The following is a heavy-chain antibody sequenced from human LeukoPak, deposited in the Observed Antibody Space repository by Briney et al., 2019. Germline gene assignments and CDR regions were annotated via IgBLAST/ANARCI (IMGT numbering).Heavy chain of an antibody. CDR1: GGTFSSYA. Sequence: GASVKVSCKASGGTFSSYAISWVRQAPGQGLEWMGRISAYNGNTKYAQKFQGRFTMSTDTSTSTAYMELRSLTSDDTAVYYCARDLDGSGSYYTDYWGQGTLVTVSS. CDR2: ISAYNGNT. J-gene: IGHJ4*02. D-gene: IGHD3-10*01. V-gene: IGHV1-18*01. CDR3: ARDLDGSGSYYTDY.